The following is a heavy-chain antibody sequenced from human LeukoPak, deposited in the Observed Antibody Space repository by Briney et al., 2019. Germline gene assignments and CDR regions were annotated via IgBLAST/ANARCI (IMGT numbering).Heavy chain of an antibody. Sequence: SETLSLTCTVSGGSISSSSYYWGWFRQHPGKGLEWIGYIYYSGSTYYNPSLKSRVTISVDTSKNQFSLKLSSVTAADTAVYYCARDSRTWFDPWGQGTLVTVSS. CDR1: GGSISSSSYY. CDR2: IYYSGST. J-gene: IGHJ5*02. V-gene: IGHV4-31*03. CDR3: ARDSRTWFDP.